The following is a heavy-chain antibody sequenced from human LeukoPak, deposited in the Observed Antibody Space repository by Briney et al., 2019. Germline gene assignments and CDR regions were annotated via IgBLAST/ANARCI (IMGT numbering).Heavy chain of an antibody. CDR2: ISSYNGNT. D-gene: IGHD4/OR15-4a*01. J-gene: IGHJ3*02. Sequence: GASVKVSCKASGYTFTSYGISWVRQAPGQGLEWMGWISSYNGNTNYAQKLQGRVTKTTDTSTSTAYMELRSLRSDDTAVYYCVMWTRLTNAFDIWGQGTMVTVSS. V-gene: IGHV1-18*01. CDR1: GYTFTSYG. CDR3: VMWTRLTNAFDI.